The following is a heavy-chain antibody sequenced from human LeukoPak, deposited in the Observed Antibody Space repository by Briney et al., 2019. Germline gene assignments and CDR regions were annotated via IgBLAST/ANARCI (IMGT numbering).Heavy chain of an antibody. CDR1: GGSFSGYY. CDR3: ARRRLGISIAVAGMLDY. CDR2: INHSGST. V-gene: IGHV4-34*01. J-gene: IGHJ4*02. D-gene: IGHD6-19*01. Sequence: PSETLSLTCAVYGGSFSGYYWSWIRQPPGKGLEWIGEINHSGSTNCHPSLKSRVTISVETPKNQFSLKLSSVTAAATAVYYCARRRLGISIAVAGMLDYWGQGTLVTVSS.